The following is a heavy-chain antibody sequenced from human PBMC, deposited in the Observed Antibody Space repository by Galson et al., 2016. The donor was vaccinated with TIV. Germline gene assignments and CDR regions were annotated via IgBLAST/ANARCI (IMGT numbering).Heavy chain of an antibody. CDR2: INPGGGST. D-gene: IGHD6-19*01. CDR3: ARVLEVAGTDY. V-gene: IGHV1-46*01. CDR1: GYTFTSYY. Sequence: SVKVSCKASGYTFTSYYMHWVRQAPGQGLEWMGIINPGGGSTSYAQKFQGRVTMTRDTSTSTVYMELGSLRSEDTTVYYCARVLEVAGTDYWGQGTLVTVSS. J-gene: IGHJ4*02.